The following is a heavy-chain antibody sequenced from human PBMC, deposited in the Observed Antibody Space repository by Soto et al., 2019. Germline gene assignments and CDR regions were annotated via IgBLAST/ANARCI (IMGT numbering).Heavy chain of an antibody. V-gene: IGHV1-69*04. CDR1: GGTFGSQS. CDR3: ARDAGSGWYNRK. J-gene: IGHJ4*02. CDR2: IVPILDLI. Sequence: ASVKVSCKASGGTFGSQSFTWVRQAPGQGLEWMGRIVPILDLINYSQKFQDRLTITADKSTSTAYMELSSLTHDDTALYYCARDAGSGWYNRKWGQGTLVTVSS. D-gene: IGHD1-20*01.